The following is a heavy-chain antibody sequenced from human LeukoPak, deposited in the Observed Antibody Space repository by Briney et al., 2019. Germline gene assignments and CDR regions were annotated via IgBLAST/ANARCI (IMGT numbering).Heavy chain of an antibody. D-gene: IGHD2-15*01. CDR1: GVTFDDYA. V-gene: IGHV3-9*01. CDR2: ISWNSGSI. CDR3: AKARGGGYPFDY. Sequence: PGRSLRLSCAASGVTFDDYAMNSVGEAPGNGLEWVSGISWNSGSIGYADSVKGRFTISRDNAKNSLYLQMNSLRAEDTALYYCAKARGGGYPFDYWGQGTLVSVSS. J-gene: IGHJ4*02.